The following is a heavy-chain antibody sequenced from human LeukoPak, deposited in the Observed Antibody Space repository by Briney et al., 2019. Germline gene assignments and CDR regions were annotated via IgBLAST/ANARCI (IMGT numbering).Heavy chain of an antibody. CDR2: ISAYNGNT. Sequence: ASVKVSCEASGYTFTSYGISWVRQAPGQGLEWMGWISAYNGNTNYAQKLQGRVTMTTDTSTSTAYMELRSLRSDDTAVYYCARDGGPLIGYYDSSGYHWGQGTLVTVSS. J-gene: IGHJ4*02. CDR1: GYTFTSYG. D-gene: IGHD3-22*01. V-gene: IGHV1-18*01. CDR3: ARDGGPLIGYYDSSGYH.